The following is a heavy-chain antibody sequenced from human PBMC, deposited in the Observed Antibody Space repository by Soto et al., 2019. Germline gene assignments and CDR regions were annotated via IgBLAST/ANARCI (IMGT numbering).Heavy chain of an antibody. CDR3: ARGRAAAPPGGDAFDI. J-gene: IGHJ3*02. V-gene: IGHV1-2*04. Sequence: GASVKVSCKASGGTFSSYTISWVRQAPGQGLEWMGWINPNSGGTNYAQKFQGWVTMTRDTSISTAYMELSRLRSDDTAVYYCARGRAAAPPGGDAFDIWGQGTMVTVSS. CDR2: INPNSGGT. D-gene: IGHD6-13*01. CDR1: GGTFSSYT.